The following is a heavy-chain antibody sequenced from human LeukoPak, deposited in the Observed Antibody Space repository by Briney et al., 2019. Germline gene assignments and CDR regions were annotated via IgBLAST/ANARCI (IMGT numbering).Heavy chain of an antibody. J-gene: IGHJ4*02. V-gene: IGHV3-30*18. D-gene: IGHD3-10*01. CDR3: AKDPYYYGSGSYVGD. Sequence: PGGSLRLSCAASGFTLSTFGMHWVRQAPGKGLEWVAVTSYDGNDTYYADSVRGRFTVSRDNSKNTLYLQVNSLRAEDTAVCYCAKDPYYYGSGSYVGDWGQGTLVTVSS. CDR1: GFTLSTFG. CDR2: TSYDGNDT.